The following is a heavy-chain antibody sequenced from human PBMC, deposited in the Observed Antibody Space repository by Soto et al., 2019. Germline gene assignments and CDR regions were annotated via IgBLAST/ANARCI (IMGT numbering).Heavy chain of an antibody. J-gene: IGHJ5*02. D-gene: IGHD3-10*01. CDR3: TMVRGVYWEEPPYNWFDP. Sequence: VSCKASGGTFSSYAISWVRQAPGQGLEWMGGIIPIFGTANYAQKFQGRVTITADESTSTAYMELSSLRSEDTAVYYCTMVRGVYWEEPPYNWFDPWGQGTLVTVSS. CDR2: IIPIFGTA. CDR1: GGTFSSYA. V-gene: IGHV1-69*01.